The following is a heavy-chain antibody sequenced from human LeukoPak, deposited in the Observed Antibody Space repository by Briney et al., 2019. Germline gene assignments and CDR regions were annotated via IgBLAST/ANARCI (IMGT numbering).Heavy chain of an antibody. Sequence: SETLSLTCAVYGGSFSGYYWSWIRQPPGKGLEWIGYIYYSGSTNYNPSLKSRVTISVDTSKNQFSLKLSSVTAADTAVYYCQRVTGTTGWFDPWGQGTLVTASS. CDR3: QRVTGTTGWFDP. CDR2: IYYSGST. V-gene: IGHV4-59*01. D-gene: IGHD1-1*01. CDR1: GGSFSGYY. J-gene: IGHJ5*02.